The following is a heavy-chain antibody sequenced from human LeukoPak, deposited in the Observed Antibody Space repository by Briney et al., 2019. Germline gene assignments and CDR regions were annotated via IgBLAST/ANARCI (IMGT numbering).Heavy chain of an antibody. CDR3: AGTYSAWYFDY. J-gene: IGHJ4*02. CDR2: IYYSGTS. V-gene: IGHV4-59*11. CDR1: GGSISSHY. Sequence: SETLSLTCTVSGGSISSHYWNWIRQPPGKGLEWIWYIYYSGTSDYNPSLKSRVTISVDTSKNQFSLKLSSVTAADTAVYYCAGTYSAWYFDYWGQGTLVTVSS. D-gene: IGHD5-18*01.